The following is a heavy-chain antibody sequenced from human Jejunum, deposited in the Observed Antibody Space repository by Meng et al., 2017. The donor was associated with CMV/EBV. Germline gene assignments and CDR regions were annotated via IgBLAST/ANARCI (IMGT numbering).Heavy chain of an antibody. J-gene: IGHJ4*02. V-gene: IGHV3-66*02. CDR1: GFSVSSNY. CDR2: SDPTGYT. CDR3: ARQPGSLAY. Sequence: ESQVVESGGDLCQPGWSLRLSCAASGFSVSSNYMSWVRQAPGKGLECVSISDPTGYTYYADSVKGRFTISRDNSKNTLYLQMNSLRAADTAVYYCARQPGSLAYWGQGTLVTVSS.